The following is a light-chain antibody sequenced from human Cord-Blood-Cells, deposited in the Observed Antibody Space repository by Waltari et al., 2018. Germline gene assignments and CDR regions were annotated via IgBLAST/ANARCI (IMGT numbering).Light chain of an antibody. CDR1: RSNIASKT. V-gene: IGLV1-44*01. CDR3: AAWDDSLNGWV. Sequence: QSVLTQPPSASGTPGQRVTISCSGSRSNIASKTVDWYQQRPGTAPKLLIYGHAQLLSGVQDRFSGSVSGTSAYLASSALQSEDEAAYYCAAWDDSLNGWVCGGGTKLTVV. CDR2: GHA. J-gene: IGLJ3*02.